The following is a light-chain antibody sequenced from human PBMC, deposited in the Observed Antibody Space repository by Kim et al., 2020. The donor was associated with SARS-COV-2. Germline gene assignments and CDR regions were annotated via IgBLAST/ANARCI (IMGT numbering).Light chain of an antibody. CDR1: SSNIGNNF. CDR3: GTWDSSLSASYV. Sequence: QNVTNSCSGSSSNIGNNFVSWYQQLPGTAPKLLIYDNNKRPSGIPDRFSGSKSGTSATLGITGLQTGDEADYYCGTWDSSLSASYVFGTGTKVTVL. V-gene: IGLV1-51*01. J-gene: IGLJ1*01. CDR2: DNN.